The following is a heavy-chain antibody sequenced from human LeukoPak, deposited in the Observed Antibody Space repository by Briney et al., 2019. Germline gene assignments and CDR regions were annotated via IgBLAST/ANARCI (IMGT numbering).Heavy chain of an antibody. CDR2: IHYTGRT. CDR3: YQRATWFDP. V-gene: IGHV4-30-4*03. D-gene: IGHD3-9*01. CDR1: GGSISSGDYF. J-gene: IGHJ5*02. Sequence: SQTLSLTCNVSGGSISSGDYFWNWIRQPPGKGLEWLGYIHYTGRTYYNPSLQSRVTVSVDTSKNQLSLRLSSVTAADTAILTGYQRATWFDPWGQGTLVTVSS.